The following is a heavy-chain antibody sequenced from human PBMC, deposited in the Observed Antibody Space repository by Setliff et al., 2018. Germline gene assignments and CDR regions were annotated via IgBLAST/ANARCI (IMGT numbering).Heavy chain of an antibody. V-gene: IGHV4-59*01. Sequence: PSETLSLTCTVSGGSISSYYWNWIRQPPGKGLEWMGNIYYSGSTNYNPSLKSRVTISVDTSKNQFSLKLNSVTAADTAVYYCARGDYYGSGSYSWFDPWGQGTLVTVSS. CDR1: GGSISSYY. J-gene: IGHJ5*02. CDR2: IYYSGST. CDR3: ARGDYYGSGSYSWFDP. D-gene: IGHD3-10*01.